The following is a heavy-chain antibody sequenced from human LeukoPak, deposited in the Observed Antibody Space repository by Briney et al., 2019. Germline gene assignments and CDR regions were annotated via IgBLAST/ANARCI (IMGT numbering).Heavy chain of an antibody. D-gene: IGHD4-17*01. J-gene: IGHJ4*02. CDR3: ANGVYGSYSLDY. V-gene: IGHV3-23*01. Sequence: GGSLRLSCIGSGFAFTNSGMTWVRQGPGKGLEWVSAISGSGYSTFYRDSVEGRFTISRDNSENRLYLQMNSLRAEDTAVYYCANGVYGSYSLDYWGQGTLVTVSS. CDR2: ISGSGYST. CDR1: GFAFTNSG.